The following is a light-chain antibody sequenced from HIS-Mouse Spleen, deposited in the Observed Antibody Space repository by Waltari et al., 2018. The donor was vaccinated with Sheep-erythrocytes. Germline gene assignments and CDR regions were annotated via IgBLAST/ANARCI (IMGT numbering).Light chain of an antibody. J-gene: IGKJ4*01. Sequence: DIVMTQSPDSLAVSRGERATINCKSRQSVLYSSNNKNYLAWYQQKPGQPPKLLIYWASTRESGFPDRFSGSGSGTDFTLTISSLQAEDVAVYYCQQYYSTLLTFGGGTKVEIK. V-gene: IGKV4-1*01. CDR1: QSVLYSSNNKNY. CDR3: QQYYSTLLT. CDR2: WAS.